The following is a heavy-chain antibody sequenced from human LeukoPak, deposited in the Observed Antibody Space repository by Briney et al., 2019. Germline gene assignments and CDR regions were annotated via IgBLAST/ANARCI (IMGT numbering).Heavy chain of an antibody. J-gene: IGHJ6*03. V-gene: IGHV3-7*01. CDR2: IKQDGSEK. Sequence: PGGSLRLSCAASGFTFSSYWMSWVRQAPGKGLEGVANIKQDGSEKYYVDSVKGRFTISRDNAKNSLYLQMNSLRAEDTAVYYCARSNDFWSGYYHYYYYMDVWGKGTTVTVSS. D-gene: IGHD3-3*01. CDR3: ARSNDFWSGYYHYYYYMDV. CDR1: GFTFSSYW.